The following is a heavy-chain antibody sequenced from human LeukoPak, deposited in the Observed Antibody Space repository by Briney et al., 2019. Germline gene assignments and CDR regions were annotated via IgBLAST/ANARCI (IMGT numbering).Heavy chain of an antibody. CDR2: FTPSTSAT. J-gene: IGHJ4*02. V-gene: IGHV1-46*01. CDR1: GYTFTNYH. Sequence: ASVKASCRASGYTFTNYHIHWVRQAPGQGLEWMGIFTPSTSATSFAQNFRGRVTMTRDTSTSTAYLELSSLRSEDTAMYYCAREPDSTGGFDFWGQGTLVTVSS. CDR3: AREPDSTGGFDF. D-gene: IGHD3-16*01.